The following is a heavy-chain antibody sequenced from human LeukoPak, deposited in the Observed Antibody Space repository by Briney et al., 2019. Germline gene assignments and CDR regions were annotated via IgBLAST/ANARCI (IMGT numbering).Heavy chain of an antibody. J-gene: IGHJ6*03. CDR2: INHSGTT. Sequence: SETLSLTCAVYGGSFSGYYWNWIRQPPGKGLEWIGEINHSGTTNYNPSLKSRVTISVDTSKNQFSLKLSSVTAADTAVYYCARDRSLFGGDMDVWGKGTTVTVSS. CDR3: ARDRSLFGGDMDV. V-gene: IGHV4-34*01. CDR1: GGSFSGYY. D-gene: IGHD2-21*01.